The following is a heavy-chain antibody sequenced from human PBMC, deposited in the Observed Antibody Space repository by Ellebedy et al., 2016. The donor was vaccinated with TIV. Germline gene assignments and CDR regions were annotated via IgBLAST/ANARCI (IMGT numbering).Heavy chain of an antibody. J-gene: IGHJ3*01. CDR3: ARDPVGVGPAFDV. Sequence: PGGSLRLSCAASGFTFSSYAMSWVRQAPGKGLEWVSVISGSGDYTNYADSVKGRFTISRDNSKDPLYLQMNSLRAEDTAIYYCARDPVGVGPAFDVWGQGTMVTVSS. V-gene: IGHV3-23*01. CDR2: ISGSGDYT. CDR1: GFTFSSYA. D-gene: IGHD4-23*01.